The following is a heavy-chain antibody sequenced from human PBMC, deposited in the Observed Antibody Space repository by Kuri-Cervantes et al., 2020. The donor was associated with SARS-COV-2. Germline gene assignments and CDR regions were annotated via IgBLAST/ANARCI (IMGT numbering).Heavy chain of an antibody. CDR3: SKGGETATTDKYYYYYYMDV. J-gene: IGHJ6*03. V-gene: IGHV3-30*18. D-gene: IGHD4-11*01. CDR2: VSYDGTND. CDR1: GFTFSSYG. Sequence: GGSLRLSCAASGFTFSSYGMHWVRQAPGKGLEWVAVVSYDGTNDYYADSVKGRFTISRDNSKNTLYLQMNSLRAEDTAVYYCSKGGETATTDKYYYYYYMDVWGKGTAVTVSS.